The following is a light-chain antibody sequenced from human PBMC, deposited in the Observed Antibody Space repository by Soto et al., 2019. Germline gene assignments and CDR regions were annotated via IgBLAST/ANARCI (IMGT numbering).Light chain of an antibody. J-gene: IGLJ1*01. Sequence: QSVLTQPRSVSGSPGQSVTISCTGTSSDVGGYKYVSWYQQHPGKAPKLIIYDVSKRPSGVPDRFSGSKSGNTASLTISGLQAEDEADYYCYSYAGSYTNVFGTGTKLTVL. CDR3: YSYAGSYTNV. CDR2: DVS. CDR1: SSDVGGYKY. V-gene: IGLV2-11*01.